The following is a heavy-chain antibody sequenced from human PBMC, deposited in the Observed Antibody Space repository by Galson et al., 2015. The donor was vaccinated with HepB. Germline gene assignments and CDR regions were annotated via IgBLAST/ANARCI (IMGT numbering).Heavy chain of an antibody. CDR2: IKSKTDGGTT. V-gene: IGHV3-15*01. J-gene: IGHJ5*02. CDR1: GFTVSSNY. Sequence: LRLSCAASGFTVSSNYMSWVRQAAGKGLEWVGRIKSKTDGGTTDYAAPVKGRFTISRDDSKNTLSLQMNSLKIEDTAVYYCTTGGLWFDPWGQGTLVTVSS. CDR3: TTGGLWFDP. D-gene: IGHD3-10*01.